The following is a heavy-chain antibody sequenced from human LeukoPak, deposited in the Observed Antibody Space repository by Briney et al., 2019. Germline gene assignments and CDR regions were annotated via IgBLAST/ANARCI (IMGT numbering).Heavy chain of an antibody. CDR3: ARDSAYFRFDY. CDR2: IKEDGSEY. Sequence: PGGSLRLSCAASGFTFSSSWMTWVRQAPGKGLERVANIKEDGSEYNYVDSVKGRFTISRDNAKKSLYLQMNSLRAEDTAVYYCARDSAYFRFDYWGQGTLVTVSS. D-gene: IGHD3-16*01. J-gene: IGHJ4*02. CDR1: GFTFSSSW. V-gene: IGHV3-7*01.